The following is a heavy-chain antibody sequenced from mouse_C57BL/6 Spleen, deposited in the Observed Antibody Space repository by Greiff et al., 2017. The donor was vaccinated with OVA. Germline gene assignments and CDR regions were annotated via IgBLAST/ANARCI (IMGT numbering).Heavy chain of an antibody. V-gene: IGHV1-69*01. CDR2: IDPSDSYT. CDR3: ARKNYGSSGDY. Sequence: QVQLQQPGAELVMPGASVKLSCKASGYTFTSYWMHWVKQRPGQGLEWIGEIDPSDSYTNYNQKFKGKSTLTVDKSSSTAYMQLSSLTSEDSAVYYCARKNYGSSGDYWGQGTTLTVSS. J-gene: IGHJ2*01. CDR1: GYTFTSYW. D-gene: IGHD1-1*01.